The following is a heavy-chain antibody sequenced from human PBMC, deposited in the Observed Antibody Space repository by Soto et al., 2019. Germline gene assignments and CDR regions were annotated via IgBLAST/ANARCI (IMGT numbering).Heavy chain of an antibody. D-gene: IGHD5-12*01. Sequence: QVQLAQSGPEVKTPGASVKVSCKASGYTFTSASISWMRLAPGQRCEWMGWISANNGQINYAKKCQCRATMTTDTSTNTADMALRSLRPDDTAVYYCVKMASDSYNLVSWGRGTRVTVTS. CDR1: GYTFTSAS. V-gene: IGHV1-18*01. CDR3: VKMASDSYNLVS. J-gene: IGHJ5*02. CDR2: ISANNGQI.